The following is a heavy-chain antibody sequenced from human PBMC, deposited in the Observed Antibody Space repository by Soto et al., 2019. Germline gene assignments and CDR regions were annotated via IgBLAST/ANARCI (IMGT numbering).Heavy chain of an antibody. J-gene: IGHJ6*01. CDR3: AKPVNRDPEWFSGDYSYYGMDV. D-gene: IGHD3-3*01. CDR2: ISGSGGST. CDR1: GFTFSSYA. Sequence: GGSLRLSCAASGFTFSSYAMSWVRQAPGKGLEWVSAISGSGGSTYYADSVKGRFTISRDNSKNTLYLQMNSLRAEDTAVYYCAKPVNRDPEWFSGDYSYYGMDVWVLGTTVNVSS. V-gene: IGHV3-23*01.